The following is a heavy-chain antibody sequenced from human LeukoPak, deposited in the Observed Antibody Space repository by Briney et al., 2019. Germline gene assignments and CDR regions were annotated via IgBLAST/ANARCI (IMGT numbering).Heavy chain of an antibody. J-gene: IGHJ4*02. D-gene: IGHD2-21*02. Sequence: GASVKVSCKASGYTSTSYGISWVRQAPGQGLEWMGWISAYNGNTNYAQKLQGRVTMTTDTSTSTAYMELRSLRSDDTAVCYCARGSVVVTSYYFDYWGQGTLVTVSS. CDR2: ISAYNGNT. CDR1: GYTSTSYG. V-gene: IGHV1-18*01. CDR3: ARGSVVVTSYYFDY.